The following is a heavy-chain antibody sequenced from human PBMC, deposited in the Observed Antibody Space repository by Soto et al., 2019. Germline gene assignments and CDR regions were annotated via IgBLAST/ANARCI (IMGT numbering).Heavy chain of an antibody. CDR1: GGSISSRESY. Sequence: SETLSLTCSVSGGSISSRESYWGWIRQPPGKGLEWIGTIYFSGSTYYNPPLKSRVTVSLDTSRNQFPLNLISVTAADTAVYYCARHVGNYGDRAFDDWGQGTLVTVSS. V-gene: IGHV4-39*01. CDR3: ARHVGNYGDRAFDD. D-gene: IGHD4-17*01. CDR2: IYFSGST. J-gene: IGHJ4*02.